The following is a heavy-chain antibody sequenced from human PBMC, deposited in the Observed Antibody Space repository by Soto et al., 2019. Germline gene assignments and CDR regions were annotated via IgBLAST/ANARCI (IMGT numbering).Heavy chain of an antibody. D-gene: IGHD2-15*01. CDR2: IDNSGTIK. J-gene: IGHJ4*02. V-gene: IGHV3-11*01. CDR1: GFTFSDYY. CDR3: ARIEGDCSGGSCYSGGFDY. Sequence: XGSLRLSCSASGFTFSDYYMTWIRQAPGKGLEWVSYIDNSGTIKYYADSVKGRFTISRDNTKNSLSLQMNSLGAEDTAIYYCARIEGDCSGGSCYSGGFDYWGQGALVTVSS.